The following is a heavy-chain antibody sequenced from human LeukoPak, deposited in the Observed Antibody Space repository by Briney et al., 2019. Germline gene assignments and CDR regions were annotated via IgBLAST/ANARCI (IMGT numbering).Heavy chain of an antibody. J-gene: IGHJ3*02. CDR3: AGGRVYYYDSSAGFCDI. V-gene: IGHV4-4*07. CDR2: IYNSGST. CDR1: GGSISSYS. D-gene: IGHD3-22*01. Sequence: SETLSLTCTVSGGSISSYSWRWIRQPAGKGLEWVGGIYNSGSTNYNPSLESRVTISLDTSKTLSSLKLSSVTAADTAVYYCAGGRVYYYDSSAGFCDIWGQGTMVTVSS.